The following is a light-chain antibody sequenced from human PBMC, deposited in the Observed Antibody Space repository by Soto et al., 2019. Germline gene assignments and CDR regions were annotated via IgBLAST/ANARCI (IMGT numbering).Light chain of an antibody. J-gene: IGKJ5*01. CDR1: QSVSSY. CDR2: GAS. Sequence: EIVLTQSPATLSLSPGERATLSCRASQSVSSYLAWYQQKPGQAPRLLIYGASSRATGIPDRFSGSGSGTDFTLTISSLESEDFAVYYCQQRSNWPFTFGQGTRLEI. CDR3: QQRSNWPFT. V-gene: IGKV3-11*01.